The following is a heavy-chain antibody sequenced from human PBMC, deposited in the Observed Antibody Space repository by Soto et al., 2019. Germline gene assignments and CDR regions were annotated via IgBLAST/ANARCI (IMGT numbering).Heavy chain of an antibody. D-gene: IGHD2-8*02. CDR3: ARLTGGTYLSFYYYIGV. CDR1: GGSISGYY. J-gene: IGHJ6*03. Sequence: QVQLQESGPGLVKPSETLSLTCTVSGGSISGYYWRWIRQAPGKGLEWIGYIYYSGTTNYDPSLTRRVTMSVDTSKNQLSLKLSSVTTADTAVYYCARLTGGTYLSFYYYIGVWGKGTTVPLSS. V-gene: IGHV4-59*01. CDR2: IYYSGTT.